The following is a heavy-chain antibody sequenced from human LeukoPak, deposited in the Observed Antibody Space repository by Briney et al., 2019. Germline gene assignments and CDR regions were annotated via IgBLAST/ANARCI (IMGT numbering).Heavy chain of an antibody. D-gene: IGHD5-18*01. V-gene: IGHV3-23*01. CDR2: IGGGGEST. CDR3: AKVGGIQLWLKKPFDY. J-gene: IGHJ4*02. Sequence: PGGYLRLYCAASGFTFSNYAMAWLRQAPGKGLEWVSVIGGGGESTYYADSVKGRFTISRDNSKNTWYLQMNSLRAEDTAVYYCAKVGGIQLWLKKPFDYWGQGTLVTVSS. CDR1: GFTFSNYA.